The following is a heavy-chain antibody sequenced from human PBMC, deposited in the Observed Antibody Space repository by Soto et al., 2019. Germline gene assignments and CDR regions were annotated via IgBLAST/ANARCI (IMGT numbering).Heavy chain of an antibody. CDR1: GFTFSSYA. CDR2: ISGSGGST. D-gene: IGHD3-22*01. J-gene: IGHJ6*02. V-gene: IGHV3-23*01. CDR3: AKGELVVIPSYGMDV. Sequence: GGSLRLSCAASGFTFSSYAMSWVRQAPGKGLEWVSAISGSGGSTYYADSVKDRFTISRDNSKNTLYLQMNSLRAEDTAVYYCAKGELVVIPSYGMDVWGQGTTVTVSS.